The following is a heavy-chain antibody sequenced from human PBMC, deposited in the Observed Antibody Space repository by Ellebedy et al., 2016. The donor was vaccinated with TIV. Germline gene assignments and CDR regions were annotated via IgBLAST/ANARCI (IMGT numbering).Heavy chain of an antibody. V-gene: IGHV1-46*01. Sequence: AASVKVSCKASGYTFTSYYMHWVRQAPGQGLEWMGIINPTAGSTSSAQKFQGRVTFTRDTSANTAYMHLSSLPSEDSAVYYCARDPLGYCSGGSCSNNWFDPWGQGTLVTVSS. J-gene: IGHJ5*02. CDR2: INPTAGST. CDR1: GYTFTSYY. CDR3: ARDPLGYCSGGSCSNNWFDP. D-gene: IGHD2-15*01.